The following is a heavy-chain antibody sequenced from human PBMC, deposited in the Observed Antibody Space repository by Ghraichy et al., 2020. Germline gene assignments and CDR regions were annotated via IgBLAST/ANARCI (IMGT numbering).Heavy chain of an antibody. D-gene: IGHD1-26*01. Sequence: ASVKVSCKASGYTFTGYYMHWVRQAPGQGLEWMGWIDPNSGGTNYAQKFQGRVTMTRDTSISTAYMELSRLTFDDTAVYYCARSPRGKIDYWGQGTLVTVSP. CDR1: GYTFTGYY. CDR3: ARSPRGKIDY. CDR2: IDPNSGGT. J-gene: IGHJ4*02. V-gene: IGHV1-2*02.